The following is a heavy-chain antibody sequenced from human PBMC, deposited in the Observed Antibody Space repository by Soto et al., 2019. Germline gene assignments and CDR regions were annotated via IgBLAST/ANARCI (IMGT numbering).Heavy chain of an antibody. D-gene: IGHD4-17*01. CDR2: VIPNINIA. CDR3: AGGDDYGEYETNPNGFHI. V-gene: IGHV1-69*02. J-gene: IGHJ3*02. Sequence: QVQLVQSGAEVKKPGSSLKVSCKASGGTFNNYTINWVRQSPGQWLEWMGIVIPNINIANYAKKFKGRVTITADKSTSTACMELSSLRSEDTAVYYCAGGDDYGEYETNPNGFHIWGLGTMITVSS. CDR1: GGTFNNYT.